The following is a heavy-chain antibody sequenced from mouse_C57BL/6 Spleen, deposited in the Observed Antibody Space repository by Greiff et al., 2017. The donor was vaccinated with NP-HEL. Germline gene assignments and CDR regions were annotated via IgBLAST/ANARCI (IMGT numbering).Heavy chain of an antibody. CDR3: ARHEDDFGGYFDV. D-gene: IGHD3-1*01. CDR1: GYTFTEYT. Sequence: VNVVESGAELVKPGASVKLSCKASGYTFTEYTIHWVKQRPGQGLEWIGWFYPESGSIKYNEKFKDKATLTVDKSSSPAYMQLSRLTSEDSAVYFCARHEDDFGGYFDVWGTGTTVTVSS. V-gene: IGHV1-62-2*01. CDR2: FYPESGSI. J-gene: IGHJ1*03.